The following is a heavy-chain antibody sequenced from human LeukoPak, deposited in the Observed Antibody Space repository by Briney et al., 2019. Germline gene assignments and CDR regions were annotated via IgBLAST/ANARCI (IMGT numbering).Heavy chain of an antibody. CDR2: IDSDGSHT. CDR3: ARGSSIWFAY. J-gene: IGHJ4*02. Sequence: QPGGSLRLSCAASGFTFSSSWMHWVRQAPGKGLVWVSRIDSDGSHTTYADSVKGRFTVSRDNAKNTLYLQMNSLRAEDTAVYYCARGSSIWFAYWGQGTLVTVSS. D-gene: IGHD6-13*01. V-gene: IGHV3-74*01. CDR1: GFTFSSSW.